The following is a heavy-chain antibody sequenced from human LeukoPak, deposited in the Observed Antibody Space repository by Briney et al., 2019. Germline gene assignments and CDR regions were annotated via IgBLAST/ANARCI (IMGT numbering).Heavy chain of an antibody. V-gene: IGHV1-8*03. Sequence: ASVKVSCKASGYTFTSYDINWVRQATGQGLEWMGWMNPNSGNTGYAQKSQGRVTITRNTSISTAYMELSSLRSEDTAVYYCARGRTVTTWDYMDVWGKGTTVTVSS. CDR2: MNPNSGNT. CDR1: GYTFTSYD. D-gene: IGHD4-11*01. J-gene: IGHJ6*03. CDR3: ARGRTVTTWDYMDV.